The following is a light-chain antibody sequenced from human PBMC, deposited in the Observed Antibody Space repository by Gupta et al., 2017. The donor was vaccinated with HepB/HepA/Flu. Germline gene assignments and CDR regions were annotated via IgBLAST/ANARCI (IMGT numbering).Light chain of an antibody. J-gene: IGKJ4*01. CDR2: GAS. Sequence: DIQMTQSPSSLSASVGDRVTITSRASQSITTYLHWYKHKEGRAPKLLIFGASNLQSGVPSRFSGSEYGTDFTITISGSQPEDFATSYCQQSASTPPHTFGGGTKVEV. CDR3: QQSASTPPHT. V-gene: IGKV1-39*01. CDR1: QSITTY.